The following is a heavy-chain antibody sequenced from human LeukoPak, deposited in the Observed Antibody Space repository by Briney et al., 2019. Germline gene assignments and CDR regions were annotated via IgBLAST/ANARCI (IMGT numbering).Heavy chain of an antibody. J-gene: IGHJ4*02. D-gene: IGHD1-1*01. CDR3: AKAASDHVWTHFDS. V-gene: IGHV3-23*01. CDR1: GFAFSGYA. Sequence: PGGSLRLSCAASGFAFSGYAMSWVRQAPGKGLEWVSTISDSGGNTYYADSVKGRFTISRDMSKKMLYLQMNDLRAEDTGIYSCAKAASDHVWTHFDSWGQGALVTVSS. CDR2: ISDSGGNT.